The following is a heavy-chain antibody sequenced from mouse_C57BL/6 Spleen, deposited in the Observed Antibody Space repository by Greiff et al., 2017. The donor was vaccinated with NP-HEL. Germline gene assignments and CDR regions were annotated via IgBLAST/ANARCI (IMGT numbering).Heavy chain of an antibody. J-gene: IGHJ1*03. D-gene: IGHD1-1*01. Sequence: QVQLQQPGTELVKPGASVKLSCKASGYTFTSYWMHWVKQRPGQGLEWIGNINPSNGGTNYNEKFKSKATLTVDTSSSTAYMQLSSLTSEDSAVYYSARSYYGSSYWYYDVWGTGTTVTVAS. V-gene: IGHV1-53*01. CDR1: GYTFTSYW. CDR3: ARSYYGSSYWYYDV. CDR2: INPSNGGT.